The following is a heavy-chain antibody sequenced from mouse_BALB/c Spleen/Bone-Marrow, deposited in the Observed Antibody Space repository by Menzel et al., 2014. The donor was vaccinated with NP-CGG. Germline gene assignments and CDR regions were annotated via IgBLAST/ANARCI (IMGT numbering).Heavy chain of an antibody. CDR3: SRQCLFAH. CDR1: GFNIKGTY. J-gene: IGHJ3*01. CDR2: MDPANGNT. V-gene: IGHV14-3*02. D-gene: IGHD6-1*01. Sequence: EVQLQESGAELVKPGASVKLSCTASGFNIKGTYMHWVKQRPEQGLEWIGRMDPANGNTKYDPKFQGKATITADTSSSTASLQVSRLTSVYPAVYCCSRQCLFAHWGPGTLVTVS.